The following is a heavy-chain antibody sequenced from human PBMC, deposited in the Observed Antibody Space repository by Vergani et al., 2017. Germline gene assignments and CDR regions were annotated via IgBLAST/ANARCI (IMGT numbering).Heavy chain of an antibody. J-gene: IGHJ4*02. V-gene: IGHV3-33*01. CDR3: ARESPAPGY. CDR1: GFTFSSYG. CDR2: IWYDGSNK. Sequence: QVQLVESGGGVVQPGRSLRLSCAASGFTFSSYGMHWVRQAPGKGLEWVAVIWYDGSNKYYADSVKGRFTISRDNAKNSLYLQMNSLRAEDTAVYYCARESPAPGYWGQGTLVTVSS. D-gene: IGHD2-2*01.